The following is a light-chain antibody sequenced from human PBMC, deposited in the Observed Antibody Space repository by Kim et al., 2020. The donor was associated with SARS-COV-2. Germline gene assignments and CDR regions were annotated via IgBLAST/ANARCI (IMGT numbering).Light chain of an antibody. CDR1: QGISSA. CDR3: QQYNDYPRT. J-gene: IGKJ4*01. V-gene: IGKV1D-13*01. Sequence: SVGDRVTITCRASQGISSALVWFQQKPGRAPTVLIYDASTLESGVPSRFSGSGSGTDFTLTISSLQPEDFATYYCQQYNDYPRTFGGGTKVDIK. CDR2: DAS.